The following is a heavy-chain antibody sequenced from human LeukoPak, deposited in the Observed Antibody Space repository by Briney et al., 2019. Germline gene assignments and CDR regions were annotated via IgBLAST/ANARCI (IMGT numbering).Heavy chain of an antibody. D-gene: IGHD2-15*01. CDR2: INPDGSEE. Sequence: QPGGSLRLSCAASGFIFSSYYMTWVRQVPGKGLEWVANINPDGSEENYVDSVKGRFTISRDNARNSLYLQMNCLRAEDTALYYCARAGARSSDRWWYDYWGQGTLVTVSS. CDR1: GFIFSSYY. V-gene: IGHV3-7*03. J-gene: IGHJ4*02. CDR3: ARAGARSSDRWWYDY.